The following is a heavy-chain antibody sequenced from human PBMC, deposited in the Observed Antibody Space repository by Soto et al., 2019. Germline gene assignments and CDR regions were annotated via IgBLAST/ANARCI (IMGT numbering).Heavy chain of an antibody. J-gene: IGHJ6*02. V-gene: IGHV3-53*01. D-gene: IGHD3-9*01. CDR3: ARDTEYYDILTNYYYYGMDV. CDR2: IYSGGST. Sequence: GGSLRLSCAASGFTVSSNYMSWVRQAPGKGLEWVSVIYSGGSTYYADSVKGRFTISRDNSKNTLCLQMNSLRAEDTAVYYCARDTEYYDILTNYYYYGMDVWGQGTTVTV. CDR1: GFTVSSNY.